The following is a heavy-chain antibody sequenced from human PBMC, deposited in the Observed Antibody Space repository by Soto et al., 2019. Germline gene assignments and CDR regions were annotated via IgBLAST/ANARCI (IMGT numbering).Heavy chain of an antibody. J-gene: IGHJ6*02. Sequence: GKGLEWVAGIWYDGSNKYYADSVKGRFTSSRDNSKNTLYLQMTSLRAEDTAVYYCARVPYYYGSGSYYNQYYYYYGMDVWGQGTTVTVSS. CDR3: ARVPYYYGSGSYYNQYYYYYGMDV. D-gene: IGHD3-10*01. V-gene: IGHV3-33*01. CDR2: IWYDGSNK.